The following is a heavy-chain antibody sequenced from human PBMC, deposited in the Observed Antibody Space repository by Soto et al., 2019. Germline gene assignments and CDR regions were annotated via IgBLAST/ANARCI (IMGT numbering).Heavy chain of an antibody. Sequence: PSETLSLTCTVSGGSISSYNWSWIRQPAGKGLEWIGRIYTSGSTNYNPSLKSRVTMSVDTSKNQFSLKLSSVTAADTAVYYCAGGWYSSSPWGPYYFDYWGQGTLFIVS. CDR1: GGSISSYN. CDR3: AGGWYSSSPWGPYYFDY. CDR2: IYTSGST. V-gene: IGHV4-4*07. D-gene: IGHD6-6*01. J-gene: IGHJ4*02.